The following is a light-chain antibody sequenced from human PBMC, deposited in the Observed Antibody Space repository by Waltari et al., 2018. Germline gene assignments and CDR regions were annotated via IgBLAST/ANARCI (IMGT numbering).Light chain of an antibody. CDR1: ESISSN. V-gene: IGKV3-15*01. CDR3: QQYNNWPPWT. CDR2: GAS. J-gene: IGKJ1*01. Sequence: EIVMTQSPATLSVSPGERATLSCRASESISSNLAWYQQKPGQAPRLLIYGASTRATGSPARFSGSGSGTEFTFTISSLQSEDFAVYYCQQYNNWPPWTFGQGTKVEIK.